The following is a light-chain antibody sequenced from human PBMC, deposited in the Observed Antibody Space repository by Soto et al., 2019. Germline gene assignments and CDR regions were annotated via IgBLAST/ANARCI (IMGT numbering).Light chain of an antibody. V-gene: IGKV3-15*01. CDR2: CAS. CDR1: QSVSSN. Sequence: EIVMTQSPATLSVSPGERATLSCRASQSVSSNLAWYQQKPGQTPRLLIYCASARATGIPARFSGSGSGSGTEFTLTISSLQSEDSAVYYCQKYNNWIGTFGQGTKLEIK. J-gene: IGKJ2*01. CDR3: QKYNNWIGT.